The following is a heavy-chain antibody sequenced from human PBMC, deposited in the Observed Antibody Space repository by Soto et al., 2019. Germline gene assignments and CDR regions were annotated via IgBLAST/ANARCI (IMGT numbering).Heavy chain of an antibody. J-gene: IGHJ6*02. CDR3: AKETRSRAVTATRVNGMDV. CDR2: ISHDGSNK. V-gene: IGHV3-30*18. CDR1: GFTFSDFG. D-gene: IGHD2-21*02. Sequence: QVQLVESGGGVVQPGRSLRLPCAPSGFTFSDFGMHWVRQAPGKGLEWVAAISHDGSNKYYADSVKGRFSISRDHSNNTLYLQMNSLRVEDTAVYYCAKETRSRAVTATRVNGMDVWGQGTTVTVSS.